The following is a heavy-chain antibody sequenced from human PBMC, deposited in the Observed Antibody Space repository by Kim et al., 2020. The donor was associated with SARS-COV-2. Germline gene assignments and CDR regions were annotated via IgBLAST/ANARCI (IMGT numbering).Heavy chain of an antibody. CDR3: ARVNYDFWSGYYYYYYYMDV. Sequence: SETLSLTCTVSGGSISSYYWSWIRQPPGKGLEWIGYIYYSGSTNYNPSLKSRVTISVDTSKNQFSLKLSSVTAADTAVYYCARVNYDFWSGYYYYYYYMDVWGKGTTVTVSS. CDR2: IYYSGST. V-gene: IGHV4-59*01. J-gene: IGHJ6*03. D-gene: IGHD3-3*01. CDR1: GGSISSYY.